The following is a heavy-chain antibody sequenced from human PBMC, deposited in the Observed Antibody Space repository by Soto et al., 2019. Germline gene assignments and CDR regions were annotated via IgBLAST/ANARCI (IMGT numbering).Heavy chain of an antibody. J-gene: IGHJ4*02. CDR2: ITGSDGRT. CDR1: GFTFATYT. Sequence: EVQLLASGGGLVQPGGSLRLSCAASGFTFATYTMSWVRQTPGKGLEWVSAITGSDGRTYYADSVKGRFTISRENSKNTLYLQMNSLGAEDTAVYYCAKNSAATIRVGFDYWGQGPLVPVSS. D-gene: IGHD5-12*01. CDR3: AKNSAATIRVGFDY. V-gene: IGHV3-23*01.